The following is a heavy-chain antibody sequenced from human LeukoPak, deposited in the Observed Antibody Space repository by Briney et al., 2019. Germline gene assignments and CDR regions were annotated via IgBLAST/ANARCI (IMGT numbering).Heavy chain of an antibody. CDR2: INHSGST. D-gene: IGHD3-22*01. CDR1: GGSFSGYY. J-gene: IGHJ4*02. CDR3: ARGGRGIVVVITPPFDY. V-gene: IGHV4-34*01. Sequence: SETLSLTCAVYGGSFSGYYWSWIRQPPGKGLEWIGEINHSGSTNYNPSLKSRVTISVDTSKNQFSLKLSSVTAADTAVYYCARGGRGIVVVITPPFDYWGQGTLVTVSS.